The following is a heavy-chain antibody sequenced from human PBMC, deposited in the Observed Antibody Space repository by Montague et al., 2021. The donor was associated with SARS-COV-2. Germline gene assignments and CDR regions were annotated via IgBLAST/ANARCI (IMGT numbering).Heavy chain of an antibody. V-gene: IGHV4-4*02. CDR1: GGGSISSSHW. CDR2: IYHDGST. D-gene: IGHD1-26*01. J-gene: IGHJ4*02. Sequence: SETLSLTCTVSGGGSISSSHWWSWVRQPPGKGLEWIGEIYHDGSTNYNPSLKSRLTISVDKSMNQFSLKLSSVTAADTAVYYCARFTSTGSGSYYIFDYWGQGTLVTVSS. CDR3: ARFTSTGSGSYYIFDY.